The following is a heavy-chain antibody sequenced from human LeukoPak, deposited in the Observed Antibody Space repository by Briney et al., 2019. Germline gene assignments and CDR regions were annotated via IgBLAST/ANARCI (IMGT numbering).Heavy chain of an antibody. J-gene: IGHJ3*02. CDR2: IWYDGSNK. D-gene: IGHD3-22*01. CDR1: GSTFSSYG. V-gene: IGHV3-33*01. Sequence: GGSLRLSCAASGSTFSSYGMHWVRQAPGKGLEWEAVIWYDGSNKYYADSVKGRFTISRDNSKNTLYLQMNSLRAEDTAVYYCARDPYDSSGPDAFDIWGQGTMVTVSS. CDR3: ARDPYDSSGPDAFDI.